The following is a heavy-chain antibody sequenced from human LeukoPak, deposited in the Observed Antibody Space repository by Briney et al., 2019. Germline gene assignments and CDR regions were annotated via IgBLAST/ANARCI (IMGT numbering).Heavy chain of an antibody. CDR3: ARPTTFFPGPRGYFDL. V-gene: IGHV4-39*01. D-gene: IGHD1-14*01. J-gene: IGHJ2*01. Sequence: SETLSLTCTVSGGSISSSSYYWGWIRQPPGKGLEWIGSIYYSGSTYYNPSLKSRVTISVDTSKNQFSLKLSSVTAADTAVYYGARPTTFFPGPRGYFDLWGRGTLVTVSS. CDR1: GGSISSSSYY. CDR2: IYYSGST.